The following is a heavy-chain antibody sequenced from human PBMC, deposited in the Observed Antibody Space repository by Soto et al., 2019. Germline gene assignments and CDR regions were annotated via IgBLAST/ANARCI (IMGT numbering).Heavy chain of an antibody. CDR3: ARERSGSYYG. Sequence: GASVKVSCKSSGYTFTSYGISCVRQAPGQGLEWMGWMNPNSGNTGYAQKFQGRVTMTRNTSISTAYMELSSLRSEDTAVYYCARERSGSYYGWGQGTLVTVSS. CDR2: MNPNSGNT. V-gene: IGHV1-8*02. D-gene: IGHD1-26*01. CDR1: GYTFTSYG. J-gene: IGHJ4*02.